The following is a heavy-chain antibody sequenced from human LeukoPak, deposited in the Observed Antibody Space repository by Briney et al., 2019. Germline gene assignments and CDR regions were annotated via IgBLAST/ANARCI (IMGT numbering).Heavy chain of an antibody. CDR2: IDHSGST. V-gene: IGHV4-34*01. D-gene: IGHD2-15*01. J-gene: IGHJ4*02. CDR1: GGSFSGYY. CDR3: ASVNSTPYP. Sequence: SETLSLTCAVYGGSFSGYYWSWIRQPPGKGLEWIGEIDHSGSTNYNPSLKSRVTISVDTSKNQFSLKLSSVTAADTAVYYCASVNSTPYPWGQGTLVTVSS.